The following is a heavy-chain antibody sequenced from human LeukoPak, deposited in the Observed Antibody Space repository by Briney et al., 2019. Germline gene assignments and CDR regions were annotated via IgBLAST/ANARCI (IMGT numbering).Heavy chain of an antibody. J-gene: IGHJ5*02. V-gene: IGHV4-59*01. CDR2: IYYSEST. Sequence: SSETLSLTCNVSGGSIRSYYWSWIRQPLGEGLEWVGYIYYSESTNYNPSLKSRVTISVDTSKNQFSLKLSSVTAADTAVYYCARESYNSGWYHNNWFDPWGQGTLVTVSS. D-gene: IGHD6-19*01. CDR3: ARESYNSGWYHNNWFDP. CDR1: GGSIRSYY.